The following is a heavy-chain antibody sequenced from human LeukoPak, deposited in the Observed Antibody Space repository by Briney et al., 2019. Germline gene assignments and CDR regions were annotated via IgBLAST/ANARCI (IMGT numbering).Heavy chain of an antibody. CDR3: GSDPNGDYVGALGY. CDR2: VTSGGGGT. Sequence: GGSLRLSCEASGFSFSSYAFAWVRQGPGKGLEWVAAVTSGGGGTHFADPVKGRFTISRDNTKNTMYLQMNSLRVEDTAMYFCGSDPNGDYVGALGYWGRGALVTVSS. D-gene: IGHD2-8*01. CDR1: GFSFSSYA. V-gene: IGHV3-23*01. J-gene: IGHJ4*01.